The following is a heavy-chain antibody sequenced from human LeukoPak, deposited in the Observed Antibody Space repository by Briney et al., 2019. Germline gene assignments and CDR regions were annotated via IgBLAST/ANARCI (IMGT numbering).Heavy chain of an antibody. CDR1: GGSISSYY. D-gene: IGHD4-17*01. J-gene: IGHJ6*02. CDR3: ARHGATVTTRATNQLYLDYYYYGMDV. V-gene: IGHV4-59*08. Sequence: PSETLYLTCTVSGGSISSYYWSWIRQPPGKGLEWIGYIYYSGSTNYNPSLKSRVTISVDTSKNQFSLKLSSVTAADTAVYYCARHGATVTTRATNQLYLDYYYYGMDVWGQGTTVTVSS. CDR2: IYYSGST.